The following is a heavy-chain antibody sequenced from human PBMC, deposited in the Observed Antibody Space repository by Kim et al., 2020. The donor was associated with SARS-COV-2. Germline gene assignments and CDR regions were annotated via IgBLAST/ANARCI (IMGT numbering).Heavy chain of an antibody. CDR3: ARGSHYYDSSGLDY. D-gene: IGHD3-22*01. CDR2: IWYDGSNK. CDR1: GFTFSSYG. Sequence: GGSLRLSCAASGFTFSSYGMHWVRQAPGKGLEWVAVIWYDGSNKYYADSVKGRFTISRDNSKNTLYLQMNSLRAEDTAVYYCARGSHYYDSSGLDYWGQGTLVTVSS. V-gene: IGHV3-33*01. J-gene: IGHJ4*02.